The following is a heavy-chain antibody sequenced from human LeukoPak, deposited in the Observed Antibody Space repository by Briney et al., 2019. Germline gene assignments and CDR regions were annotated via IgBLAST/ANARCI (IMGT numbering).Heavy chain of an antibody. CDR1: GGSVNNNNYH. CDR2: IYYDGST. J-gene: IGHJ4*02. CDR3: SRRRYSSGWYYFDY. D-gene: IGHD6-19*01. V-gene: IGHV4-39*01. Sequence: SETLPLTCTASGGSVNNNNYHWGWIRQPPGKGLEWIGYIYYDGSTHYNPSLRSRVTISVDTSKNQFSLKLSSVTAADTAVYHCSRRRYSSGWYYFDYWGQGTLVTVSS.